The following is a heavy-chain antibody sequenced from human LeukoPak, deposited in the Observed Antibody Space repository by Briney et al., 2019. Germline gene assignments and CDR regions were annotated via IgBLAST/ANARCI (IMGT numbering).Heavy chain of an antibody. CDR2: INPNSGGT. Sequence: ASVKVSCKASGYTFTGYYMHWVRQAPGQGLEWMGWINPNSGGTNYAQKFQGRVTMTRDTSISTAYRELSRLRSDDTAVYYCARTPSELRYFDWLYWFDPWGQGTLVTVSS. CDR3: ARTPSELRYFDWLYWFDP. CDR1: GYTFTGYY. D-gene: IGHD3-9*01. J-gene: IGHJ5*02. V-gene: IGHV1-2*02.